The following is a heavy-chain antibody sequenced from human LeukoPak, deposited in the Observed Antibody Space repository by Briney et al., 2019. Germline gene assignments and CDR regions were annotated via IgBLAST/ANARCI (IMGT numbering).Heavy chain of an antibody. J-gene: IGHJ4*02. CDR1: GYTFTSYG. CDR3: ARDWGDFWSGYLAGQQTDY. D-gene: IGHD3-3*01. Sequence: ASVKVSCRASGYTFTSYGISWVRQAPGQGREWMGWISAYNGNTNYAQKLQGRVTMTTDTSTSTAYMELRSLRSDDTAVYYCARDWGDFWSGYLAGQQTDYWGQGTLVTVSS. V-gene: IGHV1-18*01. CDR2: ISAYNGNT.